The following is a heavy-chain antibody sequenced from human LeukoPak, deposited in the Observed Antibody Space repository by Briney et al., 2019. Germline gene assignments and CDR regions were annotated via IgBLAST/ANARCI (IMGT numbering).Heavy chain of an antibody. Sequence: KTGGSLRLSCAASGFTFSSYSMNWVRQAPGKGLEWVSSISSSSSYIYYADSVKGRFTISRDNAKNSLYLQMSSLRAEDTAVYYCASGRWGDGYNYWGQGTLVTVSS. CDR1: GFTFSSYS. CDR3: ASGRWGDGYNY. J-gene: IGHJ4*02. D-gene: IGHD5-24*01. V-gene: IGHV3-21*01. CDR2: ISSSSSYI.